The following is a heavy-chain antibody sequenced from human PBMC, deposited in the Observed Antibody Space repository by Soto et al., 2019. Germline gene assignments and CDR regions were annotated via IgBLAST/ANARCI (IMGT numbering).Heavy chain of an antibody. CDR1: GGSMSRGDYY. CDR2: IDHTGST. D-gene: IGHD4-17*01. Sequence: QVQLQESGPGLVKPSQTLSLTCTVSGGSMSRGDYYWSWIRQPPGKGLEWIGIIDHTGSTYYSTSLTSRVSIAVDTSKTQFSLELSSVTAADTAVYYCARDPLYVYGDLSNVFDIWCQGTMVSVSS. V-gene: IGHV4-30-4*01. J-gene: IGHJ3*02. CDR3: ARDPLYVYGDLSNVFDI.